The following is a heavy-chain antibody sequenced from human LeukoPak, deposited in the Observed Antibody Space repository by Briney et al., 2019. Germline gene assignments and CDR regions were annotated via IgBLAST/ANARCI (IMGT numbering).Heavy chain of an antibody. CDR1: GGSISSGSYY. Sequence: PSQTLSLTCTVSGGSISSGSYYWSWIRQPPGKGLEWIGYIYHSGSTYYNPSLKSRVTISVDRSKNQFSLKLSSVTAADTAVYYCARGYSGSYSLDYWGQGTLVTASS. D-gene: IGHD1-26*01. CDR3: ARGYSGSYSLDY. J-gene: IGHJ4*02. V-gene: IGHV4-30-2*01. CDR2: IYHSGST.